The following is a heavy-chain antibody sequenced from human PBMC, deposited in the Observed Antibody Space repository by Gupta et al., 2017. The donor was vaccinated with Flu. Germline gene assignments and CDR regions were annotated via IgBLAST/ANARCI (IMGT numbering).Heavy chain of an antibody. D-gene: IGHD3-22*01. J-gene: IGHJ4*02. CDR2: IYYSGST. CDR1: GASITNGRYY. V-gene: IGHV4-39*01. CDR3: ARHSRYYYDSSDVDY. Sequence: QLHLQESCPGLVKPSETLSLSCTVSGASITNGRYYWGWLRQPPGKGLEWIGSIYYSGSTYYNPSLKSRVTISEDTSKNQFSLKLSSVTAADTAVYYCARHSRYYYDSSDVDYWGQGTLVTVSS.